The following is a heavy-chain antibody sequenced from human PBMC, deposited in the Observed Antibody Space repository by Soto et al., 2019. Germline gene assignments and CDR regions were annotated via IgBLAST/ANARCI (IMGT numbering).Heavy chain of an antibody. Sequence: QVQLQQWGAGLLKPSETLSLTCAVDGGSFSGYYWSWIRQPPGKGLEWIGEINHSGSTNYNPSLKSRVTISVDTSKNQFSLKLSSVTAADTAVYYCARGAGIAARYGMDVWGQGTTVTVSS. CDR2: INHSGST. CDR3: ARGAGIAARYGMDV. V-gene: IGHV4-34*01. J-gene: IGHJ6*02. CDR1: GGSFSGYY. D-gene: IGHD6-6*01.